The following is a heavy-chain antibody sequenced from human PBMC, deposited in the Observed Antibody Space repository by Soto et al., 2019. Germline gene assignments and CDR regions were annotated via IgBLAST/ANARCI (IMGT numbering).Heavy chain of an antibody. V-gene: IGHV3-23*01. D-gene: IGHD3-22*01. Sequence: GGSLRLSCAASGVTFSTYAMNWVRQAPGKGLEWISTISNTGGGTFYADSVKGRFTISRDNSNNTVYLQMHSLRAEDTAVYYCVRTTYFSDSSVYTRFFDYWGQGT. J-gene: IGHJ4*02. CDR1: GVTFSTYA. CDR2: ISNTGGGT. CDR3: VRTTYFSDSSVYTRFFDY.